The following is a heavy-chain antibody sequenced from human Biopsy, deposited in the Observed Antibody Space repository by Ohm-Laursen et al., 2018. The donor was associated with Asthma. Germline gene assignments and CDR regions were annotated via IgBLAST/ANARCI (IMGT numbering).Heavy chain of an antibody. D-gene: IGHD5-12*01. CDR3: AKRRGYSGHDNDY. V-gene: IGHV3-30*18. J-gene: IGHJ4*02. Sequence: SLRLSCTASGLMFRSFGMHWVRQAPGKGLEWVAVISYDGNHKFYEDSVKGRFTISRDNSKNTLYLQMNSLRTEDTAVYYCAKRRGYSGHDNDYWGRGTLVSVSS. CDR1: GLMFRSFG. CDR2: ISYDGNHK.